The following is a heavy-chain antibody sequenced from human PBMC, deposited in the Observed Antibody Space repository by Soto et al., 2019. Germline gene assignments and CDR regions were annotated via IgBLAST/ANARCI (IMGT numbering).Heavy chain of an antibody. D-gene: IGHD3-10*01. V-gene: IGHV3-48*03. J-gene: IGHJ3*01. Sequence: EVQLVESGGGLVQPGGSLRLSCAASGFTFSRYEMNWVRQAPGKGLEWISYIHSSGTTIYYADSVKGRFTISRDNAKNTLCLQMNILRAEDTAVYYCATRSGGGGAFDFWGQGTMVTVSS. CDR1: GFTFSRYE. CDR2: IHSSGTTI. CDR3: ATRSGGGGAFDF.